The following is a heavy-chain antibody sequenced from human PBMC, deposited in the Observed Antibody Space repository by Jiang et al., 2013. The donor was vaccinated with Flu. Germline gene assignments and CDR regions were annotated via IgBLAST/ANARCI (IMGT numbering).Heavy chain of an antibody. CDR3: ARGTYRSSPPSDY. J-gene: IGHJ4*02. CDR2: INPSAGST. V-gene: IGHV1-46*01. Sequence: EVKKPGASVKVSCKASGYTFTSYYMHWVRQAPGQGLEWMGIINPSAGSTDSAQKFQGRVTLTRNTSTSTVYLELSSLTSEDTAVYYCARGTYRSSPPSDYWGQGTLVTVSS. CDR1: GYTFTSYY. D-gene: IGHD6-6*01.